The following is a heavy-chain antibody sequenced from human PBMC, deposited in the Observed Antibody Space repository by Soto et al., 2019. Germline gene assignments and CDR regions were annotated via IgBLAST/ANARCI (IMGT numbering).Heavy chain of an antibody. CDR2: IDHSGIT. Sequence: NPSETLSLTSAVSGATFSGFYWSWIRQSPGKGRDCIGEIDHSGITNHNTALKSRATMAVDTSKNQFSLKPRPVTAADTAVYYCARGVSVTLAVQGGAPDKNYFDSWSQGTLVTVS. D-gene: IGHD1-26*01. CDR1: GATFSGFY. V-gene: IGHV4-34*04. J-gene: IGHJ4*02. CDR3: ARGVSVTLAVQGGAPDKNYFDS.